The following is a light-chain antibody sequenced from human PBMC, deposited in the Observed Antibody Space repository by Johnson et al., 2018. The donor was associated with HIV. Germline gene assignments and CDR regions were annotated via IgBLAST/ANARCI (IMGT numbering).Light chain of an antibody. Sequence: QSVLTQPPSVSAAPGQKVTISCSGSSSNIGNNYVSWYQQLPGTAPKLLIYDNNKRPSGIPDRFSGSKSGTSATLDTTGLQTGDEADYYCGTWDSSLSADVFGTGTKVTVL. CDR2: DNN. CDR3: GTWDSSLSADV. V-gene: IGLV1-51*01. J-gene: IGLJ1*01. CDR1: SSNIGNNY.